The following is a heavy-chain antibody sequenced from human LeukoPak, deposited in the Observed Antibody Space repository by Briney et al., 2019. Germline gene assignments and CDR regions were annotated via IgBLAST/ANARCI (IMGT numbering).Heavy chain of an antibody. J-gene: IGHJ4*02. CDR1: GGSISSNSFY. Sequence: ASETLSLTCAVSGGSISSNSFYWGWIRQPPGKGLEWIGNIYYSGSTYYNPSLKSRVTISVDTSKNQFSLKLSSVTAADTAVYYCARRRGGSSSDYWGQGTLVTVSS. CDR3: ARRRGGSSSDY. D-gene: IGHD6-6*01. CDR2: IYYSGST. V-gene: IGHV4-39*01.